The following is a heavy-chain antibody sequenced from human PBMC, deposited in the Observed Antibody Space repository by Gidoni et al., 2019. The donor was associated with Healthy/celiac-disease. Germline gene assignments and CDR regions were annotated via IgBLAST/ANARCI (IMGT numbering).Heavy chain of an antibody. D-gene: IGHD2-21*02. V-gene: IGHV4-4*02. CDR3: ASRSIVVVTATPGYFDY. J-gene: IGHJ4*02. CDR2: HSGST. Sequence: HSGSTNYNPSLKSRVTISVDKSKNQFSLKLSSVTAADTAVYYCASRSIVVVTATPGYFDYWGQGTLVTVSS.